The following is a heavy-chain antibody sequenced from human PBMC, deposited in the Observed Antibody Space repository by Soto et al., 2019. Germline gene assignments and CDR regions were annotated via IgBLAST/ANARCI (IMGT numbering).Heavy chain of an antibody. CDR2: IIPIFGTA. CDR1: GGTFSSYA. J-gene: IGHJ5*02. V-gene: IGHV1-69*06. Sequence: SVKVSCKASGGTFSSYAISWVRQAPGQGLEWMGGIIPIFGTANYAQKFQGRVTMTEDTSTDTAYMELSSLRSEDAAVYYCATGRARYGSGSYNWFDPWGQGTLVTVSS. D-gene: IGHD3-10*01. CDR3: ATGRARYGSGSYNWFDP.